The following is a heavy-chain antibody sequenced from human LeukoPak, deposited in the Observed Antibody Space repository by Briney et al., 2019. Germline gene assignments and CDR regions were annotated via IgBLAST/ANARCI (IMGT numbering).Heavy chain of an antibody. Sequence: SVKVSCKASGGTFSGYAISWVRQAPGQGLEWMGGIIPIFGTANYAQKFQGRVTITADKSTSTAYMELSSLRPEDTAVYYCARDRSITMVRGGNYYYGMDVWGKGTTVTVSS. CDR3: ARDRSITMVRGGNYYYGMDV. J-gene: IGHJ6*04. V-gene: IGHV1-69*06. CDR1: GGTFSGYA. D-gene: IGHD3-10*01. CDR2: IIPIFGTA.